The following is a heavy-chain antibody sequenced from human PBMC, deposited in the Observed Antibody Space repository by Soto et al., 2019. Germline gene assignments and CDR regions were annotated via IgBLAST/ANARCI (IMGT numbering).Heavy chain of an antibody. J-gene: IGHJ6*02. CDR3: AKEGGSPYYYYYYGMDV. CDR2: ISGSGGST. V-gene: IGHV3-23*01. D-gene: IGHD2-15*01. Sequence: GGSLRLSCAASGFTFSSYAMSWVRQAPGKGLEWVSAISGSGGSTYYADSVKGRFTISRDNSKNTLYLQMNSLRAEDTAVYYCAKEGGSPYYYYYYGMDVWGHGTTVTFSS. CDR1: GFTFSSYA.